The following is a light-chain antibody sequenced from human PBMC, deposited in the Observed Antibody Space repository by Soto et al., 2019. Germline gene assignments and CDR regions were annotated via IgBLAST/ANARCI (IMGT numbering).Light chain of an antibody. Sequence: SYAVTQPPSVSVAPGQTARITCGGNDIARKTVHWYQQKPGQAHVLVVYDDDERPSGIPERFSGSNSGNEATLTISRAVAGDEAEYYCQMWDISSAGPVFGSGTKATVL. CDR3: QMWDISSAGPV. V-gene: IGLV3-21*02. J-gene: IGLJ1*01. CDR2: DDD. CDR1: DIARKT.